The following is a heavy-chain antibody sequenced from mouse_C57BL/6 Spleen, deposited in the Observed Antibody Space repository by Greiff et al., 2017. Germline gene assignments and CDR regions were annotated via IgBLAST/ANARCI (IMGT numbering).Heavy chain of an antibody. V-gene: IGHV1-50*01. CDR3: ARGGQLRLQNYAMDY. Sequence: QVQLQQPGAELVKPGASVTLSCKASGYTFTSYWMRRVKQRPGQGLEWIGEIDPSDSYNNYNQKFKGKATLTVDTSSSTAYMQLSSLTSEDSAVYYCARGGQLRLQNYAMDYWGQGTSVTVSS. D-gene: IGHD3-2*02. J-gene: IGHJ4*01. CDR2: IDPSDSYN. CDR1: GYTFTSYW.